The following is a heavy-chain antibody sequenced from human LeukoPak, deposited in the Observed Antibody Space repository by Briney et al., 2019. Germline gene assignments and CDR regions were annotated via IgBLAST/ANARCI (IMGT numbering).Heavy chain of an antibody. CDR3: AELGITMIGGV. Sequence: GGSLRLSCEASGFTFTNAWMNWVRQAPGKGLEWVSYISSSGSTIYYADSVKGRFTISRDNAKNSLYLQMNSLRAEDTAVYYCAELGITMIGGVWGKGTTVTISS. CDR2: ISSSGSTI. V-gene: IGHV3-48*04. CDR1: GFTFTNAW. J-gene: IGHJ6*04. D-gene: IGHD3-10*02.